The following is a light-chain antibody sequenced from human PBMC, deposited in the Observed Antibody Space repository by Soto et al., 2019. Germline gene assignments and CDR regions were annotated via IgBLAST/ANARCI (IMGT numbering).Light chain of an antibody. V-gene: IGKV3-15*01. CDR3: QQYNNWPPMA. CDR1: QSVSSN. CDR2: GAS. Sequence: EIVMTQSPATPSVSPGERATLSCRASQSVSSNLAWYQQKPGQAPRLLIYGASTRATGIPARFSGSGSGTEFTLTLSSLQSEDFAVYYCQQYNNWPPMAFGQGTKVEIK. J-gene: IGKJ1*01.